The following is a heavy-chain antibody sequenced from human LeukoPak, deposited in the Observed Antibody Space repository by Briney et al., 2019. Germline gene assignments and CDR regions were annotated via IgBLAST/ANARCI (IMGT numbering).Heavy chain of an antibody. D-gene: IGHD3-3*01. J-gene: IGHJ4*02. CDR1: GYTFSSYA. CDR3: AKYRKRTTIFGVVIISNPNSLDY. V-gene: IGHV3-23*01. Sequence: KSGGSLRLSCAASGYTFSSYAMSWVRQAPGKGLEWVSAISGSGGRRYYADSVKGRFTSSRDNSKNTLYLQMNSLRAEDTAVYYCAKYRKRTTIFGVVIISNPNSLDYWGQGTLVTVSS. CDR2: ISGSGGRR.